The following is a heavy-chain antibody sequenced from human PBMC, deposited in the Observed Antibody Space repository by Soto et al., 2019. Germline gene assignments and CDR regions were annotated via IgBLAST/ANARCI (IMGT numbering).Heavy chain of an antibody. CDR1: GGSFSGYY. Sequence: PSETLSLTCAVHGGSFSGYYWDWIRQPPGKGLEWIGEVNHGGTSNYNPSLKSRATISVDTSKNQFSLKLTSVTAEDTALYFCASSSVQRSGELFHGLEGWGQGTTVTVSS. CDR2: VNHGGTS. CDR3: ASSSVQRSGELFHGLEG. V-gene: IGHV4-34*01. J-gene: IGHJ6*02. D-gene: IGHD3-10*01.